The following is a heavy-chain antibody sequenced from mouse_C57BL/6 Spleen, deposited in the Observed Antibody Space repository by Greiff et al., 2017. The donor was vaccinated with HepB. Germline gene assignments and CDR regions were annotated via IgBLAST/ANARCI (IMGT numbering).Heavy chain of an antibody. CDR1: GFTFSSYG. CDR3: AREIWGY. J-gene: IGHJ4*01. D-gene: IGHD4-1*01. CDR2: ISSGGSYT. Sequence: VQLKESGGDLVKPGGSLKLSCAASGFTFSSYGMSWVRQTPDKRLGWVATISSGGSYTYYPASVKGRFTISRDNAKNTLYLQMSSLKSEDTAMYYCAREIWGYWGQGTSVTVSS. V-gene: IGHV5-6*01.